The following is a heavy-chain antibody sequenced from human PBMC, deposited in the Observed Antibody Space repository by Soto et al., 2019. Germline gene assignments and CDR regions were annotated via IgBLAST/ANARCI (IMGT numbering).Heavy chain of an antibody. CDR2: ISSSGGST. D-gene: IGHD7-27*01. V-gene: IGHV3-23*01. CDR3: AKGWGDY. Sequence: EVQLLESGGGLVQPGGSLRLSCAASGFTFSSYTMSWVRQGPGKWLEWDSGISSSGGSTVYADSVKGRFTISRDNFKNTLYLPMNRPRAEHTAVYYCAKGWGDYWGQGTPVTVSS. CDR1: GFTFSSYT. J-gene: IGHJ4*02.